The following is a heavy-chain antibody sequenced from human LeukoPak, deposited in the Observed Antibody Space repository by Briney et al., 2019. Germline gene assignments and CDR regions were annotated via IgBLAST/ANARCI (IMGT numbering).Heavy chain of an antibody. CDR2: VNDSGGI. CDR1: GVSSTGDY. Sequence: SETLSLTCAVYGVSSTGDYWSWIRRPPGKGLEWIGDVNDSGGINYNPSLKSRVTLSVDTSKNQFSLKLRSVTAADTALYYCARRPARADFGDYGANYYHYYYMDVWGKGSTVTVSS. D-gene: IGHD4-17*01. V-gene: IGHV4-34*01. J-gene: IGHJ6*03. CDR3: ARRPARADFGDYGANYYHYYYMDV.